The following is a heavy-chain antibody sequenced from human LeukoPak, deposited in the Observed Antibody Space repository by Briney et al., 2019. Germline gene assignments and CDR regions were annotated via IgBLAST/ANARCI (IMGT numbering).Heavy chain of an antibody. CDR3: ARGREKDHYDSSGYPFDY. V-gene: IGHV3-7*01. CDR1: GFTFSSYW. CDR2: IKQDGSEE. J-gene: IGHJ4*02. Sequence: GGSLRLSCAASGFTFSSYWMSWVRQAPGKGLEWVANIKQDGSEEYYVDSVKGRFTISRDNAKNSLYLQMNSLRAEDTAVYYCARGREKDHYDSSGYPFDYWGQGTLVTVSS. D-gene: IGHD3-22*01.